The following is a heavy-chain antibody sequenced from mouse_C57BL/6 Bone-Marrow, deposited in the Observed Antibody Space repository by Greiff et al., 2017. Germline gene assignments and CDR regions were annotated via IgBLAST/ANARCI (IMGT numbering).Heavy chain of an antibody. D-gene: IGHD2-4*01. CDR1: GFTFSSYG. J-gene: IGHJ4*01. V-gene: IGHV5-6*01. Sequence: EVQVVESGGDLVKPGGSLKLSCAASGFTFSSYGMSWVRQTPDQRLEWVATISSGGSYTYYPDSVKGRFTISRDNAKNTLYLQMSSLKSEDTAIYYGARHRIYYDGSFYPMDYWGQGTSGTVSS. CDR3: ARHRIYYDGSFYPMDY. CDR2: ISSGGSYT.